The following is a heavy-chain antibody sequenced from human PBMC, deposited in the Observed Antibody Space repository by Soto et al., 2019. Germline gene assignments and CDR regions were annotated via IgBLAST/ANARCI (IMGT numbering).Heavy chain of an antibody. Sequence: QVQLQQWGAGLLKPSETLSLTCAVYGGSFSGYYWSWIRQPPGKGLEWIGEINHSGSTNYNPSLKSRVTISVDTSKNQFSLKLSSVTAADTAVYYCARGSIAADFDYWGQGTLVTVSS. CDR3: ARGSIAADFDY. D-gene: IGHD6-25*01. CDR2: INHSGST. V-gene: IGHV4-34*01. CDR1: GGSFSGYY. J-gene: IGHJ4*02.